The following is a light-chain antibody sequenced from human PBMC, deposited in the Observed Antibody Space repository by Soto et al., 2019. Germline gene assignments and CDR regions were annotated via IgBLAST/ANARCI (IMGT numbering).Light chain of an antibody. CDR1: RNINTY. Sequence: DIQMTQSPSSLSASVGDRVTIGCRASRNINTYLAWFQQKPGKAPKSLIDAATNLQGGVPSRFSGTGSGTEFSLTISSLQPEDVATYYCQQYERDPPTFGGGTKVDI. J-gene: IGKJ4*01. V-gene: IGKV1-16*01. CDR2: AAT. CDR3: QQYERDPPT.